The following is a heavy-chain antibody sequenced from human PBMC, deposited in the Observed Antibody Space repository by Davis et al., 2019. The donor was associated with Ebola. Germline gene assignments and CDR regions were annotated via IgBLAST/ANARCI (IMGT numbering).Heavy chain of an antibody. D-gene: IGHD1-26*01. J-gene: IGHJ4*02. V-gene: IGHV3-11*01. CDR2: ISSSGSTI. CDR3: ARDWASVGATLVLPEGFDY. CDR1: GFTFSDYY. Sequence: PGGSLRLSCAASGFTFSDYYMSWIRQAPGKGLEWVSYISSSGSTIYYADSVKGRFTISRDNAKNSLYLQMNSLRAEDTAVYYCARDWASVGATLVLPEGFDYWGQGTLVTVSS.